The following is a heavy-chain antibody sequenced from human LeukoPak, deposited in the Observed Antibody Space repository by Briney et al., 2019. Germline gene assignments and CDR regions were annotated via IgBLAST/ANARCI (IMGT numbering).Heavy chain of an antibody. J-gene: IGHJ3*02. CDR3: ARDANRVGATGASDI. V-gene: IGHV3-7*01. D-gene: IGHD1-26*01. CDR2: IKPDGNEK. CDR1: RFTFSNYW. Sequence: GGSLRLSYAASRFTFSNYWMSWVRQAPGKGLEWVANIKPDGNEKNYVDSVRGRFTISRDNAKNSLYLQMDSLRAEDTAVYYCARDANRVGATGASDIWGQGTMVTVSS.